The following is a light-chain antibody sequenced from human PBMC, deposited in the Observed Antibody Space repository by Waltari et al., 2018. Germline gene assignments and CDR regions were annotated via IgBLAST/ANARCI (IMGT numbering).Light chain of an antibody. J-gene: IGLJ3*02. Sequence: QSVLTQPPSVSGAPGQRVTISCPGSSPNTGAGHAVHWHQQLPGRAPSLLISNNINRPSGVPDRISGSNSGTSASLVITGLQAEDEAEFYCQSYDDSLSGYVFGGGTKLTVL. CDR3: QSYDDSLSGYV. V-gene: IGLV1-40*01. CDR1: SPNTGAGHA. CDR2: NNI.